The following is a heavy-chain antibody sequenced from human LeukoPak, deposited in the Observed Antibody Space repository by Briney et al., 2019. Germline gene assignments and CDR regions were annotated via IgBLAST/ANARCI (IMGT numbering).Heavy chain of an antibody. CDR1: EYTFTGYY. Sequence: ASVKVSCKASEYTFTGYYIHWVRQAPGQGLEWMGWINPNTGDINYAQKFQDWVTMTRDTSISTAYMELSRLRSDDTAIYYCARDLTGTTTFDYWGQGTLVTVSS. V-gene: IGHV1-2*04. CDR3: ARDLTGTTTFDY. J-gene: IGHJ4*02. CDR2: INPNTGDI. D-gene: IGHD1-1*01.